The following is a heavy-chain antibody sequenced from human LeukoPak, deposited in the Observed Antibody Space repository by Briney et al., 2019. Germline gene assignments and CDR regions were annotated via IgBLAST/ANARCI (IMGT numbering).Heavy chain of an antibody. J-gene: IGHJ6*03. CDR1: GGTFSSYA. CDR2: IIPIFGTA. D-gene: IGHD1-26*01. Sequence: GASVKVSCKASGGTFSSYAISWVRQAPGQGLEWMGGIIPIFGTANYAQKFQGRVTITTDESMSTAYMELSSLRSEDTAVYYCARGGIVGATTNYYYYYMDVWGKGTTVTVSS. CDR3: ARGGIVGATTNYYYYYMDV. V-gene: IGHV1-69*05.